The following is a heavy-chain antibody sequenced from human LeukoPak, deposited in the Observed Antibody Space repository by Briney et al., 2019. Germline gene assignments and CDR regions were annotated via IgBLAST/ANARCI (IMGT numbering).Heavy chain of an antibody. CDR1: GFTFSSYA. V-gene: IGHV3-30-3*01. D-gene: IGHD5-12*01. CDR3: ARGLTSYRGYSGYGPSGY. J-gene: IGHJ4*02. CDR2: ISYDGSNK. Sequence: PGGSLRLSCAASGFTFSSYAMHWVRQAPGKGLEWVAVISYDGSNKYYADSVKGRFTISRDNSKNTLYLQMNSLRAEDTAVYYCARGLTSYRGYSGYGPSGYWGQGTLVTVSS.